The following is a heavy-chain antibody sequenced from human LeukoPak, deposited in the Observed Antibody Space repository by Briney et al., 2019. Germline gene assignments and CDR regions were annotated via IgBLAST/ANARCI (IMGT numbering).Heavy chain of an antibody. CDR2: INPSGGST. CDR1: GYTFTSYY. V-gene: IGHV1-46*01. CDR3: ATWDYGDYAPYFDY. Sequence: ASVKVSCEASGYTFTSYYMHWVRQAPGQGLEWMGIINPSGGSTSYAQKFQGRVTMARDTSTSTVYMELSSLRSEDTAVYYCATWDYGDYAPYFDYWGQGTLVTVSS. J-gene: IGHJ4*02. D-gene: IGHD4-17*01.